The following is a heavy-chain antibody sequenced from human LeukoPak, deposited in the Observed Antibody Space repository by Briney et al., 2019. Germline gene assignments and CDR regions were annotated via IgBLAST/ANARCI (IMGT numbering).Heavy chain of an antibody. V-gene: IGHV3-48*03. CDR3: AELGITMIGGV. J-gene: IGHJ6*04. Sequence: GGSLRLSCAASGFTFSSYEMNWVPQAPGKGLVWVLYLSSSGSTIYYAHSVKGQFTISRDNAKSSLYLQMNSLRAEDTAVYYCAELGITMIGGVWGKGTTVTISS. CDR1: GFTFSSYE. CDR2: LSSSGSTI. D-gene: IGHD3-10*02.